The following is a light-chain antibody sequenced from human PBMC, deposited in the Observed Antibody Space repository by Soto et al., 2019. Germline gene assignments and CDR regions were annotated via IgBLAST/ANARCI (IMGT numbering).Light chain of an antibody. CDR1: QSISSN. V-gene: IGKV3-15*01. J-gene: IGKJ4*01. CDR3: QQRVDWLT. Sequence: EIVMTQSPATLSVSPGERATLSCRASQSISSNLAWYQQRVGQAPRLLIYGASTRATGIPARFSGSGSGTDFTLTISSVEPEDFAVYYCQQRVDWLTFGGGTKLEIK. CDR2: GAS.